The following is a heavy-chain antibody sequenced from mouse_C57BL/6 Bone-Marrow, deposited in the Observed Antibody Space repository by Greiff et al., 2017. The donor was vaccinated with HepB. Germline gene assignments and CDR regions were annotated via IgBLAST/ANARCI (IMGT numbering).Heavy chain of an antibody. Sequence: VQLVESGAELVRPGTSVKMSCKASGYTFTNYWIGWAKQRPGHGLEWIGDIYPGGGYTNYKEKFKGKATLTADKSSSTAYMQFSSLTSEDSAIYYCARSRGDYWGQGTTLTVSS. CDR3: ARSRGDY. J-gene: IGHJ2*01. CDR2: IYPGGGYT. CDR1: GYTFTNYW. V-gene: IGHV1-63*01.